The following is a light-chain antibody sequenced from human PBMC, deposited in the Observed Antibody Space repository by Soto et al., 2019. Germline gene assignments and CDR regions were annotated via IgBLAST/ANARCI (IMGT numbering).Light chain of an antibody. CDR3: QQYNSYWT. J-gene: IGKJ1*01. CDR2: KAS. CDR1: QSISSW. V-gene: IGKV1-5*03. Sequence: DIQMTQSPSTLSASVGDRVTITCRASQSISSWLAWYQQKPGKAPKLRIYKASSLESGVPSRFSGSGSGTEFTLTISSLQPDDFAPYYCQQYNSYWTFGQGTKVEIK.